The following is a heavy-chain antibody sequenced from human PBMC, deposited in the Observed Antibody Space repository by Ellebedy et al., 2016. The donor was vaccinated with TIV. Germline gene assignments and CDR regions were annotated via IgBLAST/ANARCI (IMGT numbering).Heavy chain of an antibody. CDR3: AKDLAHSY. D-gene: IGHD3-16*01. CDR1: GFTFSSYA. CDR2: ISGSGGST. J-gene: IGHJ4*02. Sequence: GESLKISXAASGFTFSSYAMSWVRQAPGKGLEWVSAISGSGGSTYYADSVKGRFTISRDNSKNTLYLQMNSLRAEDTAVYYCAKDLAHSYWGQGTLVTVSS. V-gene: IGHV3-23*01.